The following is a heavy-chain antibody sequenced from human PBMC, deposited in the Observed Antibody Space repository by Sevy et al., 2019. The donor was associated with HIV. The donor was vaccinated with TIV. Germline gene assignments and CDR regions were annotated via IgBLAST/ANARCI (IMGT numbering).Heavy chain of an antibody. J-gene: IGHJ4*02. CDR3: RWLVRGNGVSDY. CDR2: IRSKANSYAT. Sequence: GGSLRLSCAASGFTFSGSAMHWVRQASGKGLEWVGRIRSKANSYATAYAASVKGRFTISRDDSKNTAYLQMNSLKTEDTAGYYCRWLVRGNGVSDYWGQGTLVTVSS. V-gene: IGHV3-73*01. D-gene: IGHD3-10*01. CDR1: GFTFSGSA.